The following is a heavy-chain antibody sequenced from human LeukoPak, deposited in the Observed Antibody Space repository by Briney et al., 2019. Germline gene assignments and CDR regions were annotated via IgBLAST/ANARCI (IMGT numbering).Heavy chain of an antibody. CDR1: GFVVSTNY. Sequence: PGGSLRLSCAASGFVVSTNYMTWVRQPPGKGLEWVSVIYKDGRTFYTDSVKGRFTISRDNSKNTVYLQMSSLRVEDTAVYYCAKSLTYYHENSDSIWGQGTLVTVPS. V-gene: IGHV3-53*01. CDR2: IYKDGRT. D-gene: IGHD3-22*01. J-gene: IGHJ4*02. CDR3: AKSLTYYHENSDSI.